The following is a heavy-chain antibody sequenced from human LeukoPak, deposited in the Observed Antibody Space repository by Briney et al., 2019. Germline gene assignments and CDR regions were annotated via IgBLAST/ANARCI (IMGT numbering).Heavy chain of an antibody. V-gene: IGHV3-23*01. CDR3: AKGRRAAGPFDY. D-gene: IGHD6-13*01. CDR2: ISGSGGST. J-gene: IGHJ4*01. Sequence: PGGSLRLSCAASGFTFSIYAMSWVRQAPGKGLEWASAISGSGGSTYYADSVKGRFTISRDNSKNTLYLQMNSLRAEDTAVYYCAKGRRAAGPFDYWGQGTLVTVSS. CDR1: GFTFSIYA.